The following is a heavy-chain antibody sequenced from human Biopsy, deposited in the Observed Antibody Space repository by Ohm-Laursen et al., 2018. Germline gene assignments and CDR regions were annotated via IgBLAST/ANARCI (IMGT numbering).Heavy chain of an antibody. CDR3: ARDFRAGSGFLRSNNHYCGMDV. D-gene: IGHD5-24*01. Sequence: SDTLSLTCSVSGGSISSSYWSWTRQPPGKGLEWIGYISYSGSTSYNPSLKGRVTMSVDTSQNQFSLILNSVTAADTAVYYCARDFRAGSGFLRSNNHYCGMDVWGPGTRVTVSS. J-gene: IGHJ6*02. CDR2: ISYSGST. CDR1: GGSISSSY. V-gene: IGHV4-59*01.